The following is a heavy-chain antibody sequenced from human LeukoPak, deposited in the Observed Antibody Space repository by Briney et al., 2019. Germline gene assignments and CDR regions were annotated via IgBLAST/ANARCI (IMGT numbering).Heavy chain of an antibody. CDR1: AHSLSNYY. CDR3: ARASDSILSYYYHMDL. D-gene: IGHD3-22*01. V-gene: IGHV4-4*07. CDR2: IFTTGST. Sequence: PESLSLTCTVAAHSLSNYYSSCVRQPAGKCLEWIGRIFTTGSTDYNPSLRSRVTMSRDKSKNQLFLKFTSVTAAGTAVYYCARASDSILSYYYHMDLWGKGITVTVSS. J-gene: IGHJ6*03.